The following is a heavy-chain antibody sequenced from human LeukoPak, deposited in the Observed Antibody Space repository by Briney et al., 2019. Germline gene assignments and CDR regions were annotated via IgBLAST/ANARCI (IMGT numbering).Heavy chain of an antibody. CDR1: GFTVSSIY. V-gene: IGHV3-66*02. D-gene: IGHD1-26*01. Sequence: GGSLRLSCAASGFTVSSIYMSWVRQAPGKGLEWVSVIYSGGSTYYADSVKGRFTISRDNSKNTLYLQMNSLRAEDTAVYYCARGIAGSWTRNGRAFDIWGQGTMVTVSS. CDR2: IYSGGST. CDR3: ARGIAGSWTRNGRAFDI. J-gene: IGHJ3*02.